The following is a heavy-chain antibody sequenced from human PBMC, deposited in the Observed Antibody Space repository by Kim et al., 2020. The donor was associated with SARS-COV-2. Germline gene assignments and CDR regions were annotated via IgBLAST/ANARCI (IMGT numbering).Heavy chain of an antibody. D-gene: IGHD3-3*01. Sequence: ASVKVSCKASGYTFTGYYMHWVRQAPGQGLEWMGWINPNSGGTNYAQKFQGRVTMTRDTSISTAYMELSRLRSDDTAVYYCARSYPYYDFWSGYPEWAFDIWGQGTMVTVSS. CDR1: GYTFTGYY. J-gene: IGHJ3*02. CDR3: ARSYPYYDFWSGYPEWAFDI. CDR2: INPNSGGT. V-gene: IGHV1-2*02.